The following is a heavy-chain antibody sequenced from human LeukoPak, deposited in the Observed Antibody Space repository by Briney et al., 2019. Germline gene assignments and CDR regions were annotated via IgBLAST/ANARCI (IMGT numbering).Heavy chain of an antibody. CDR1: GYTFTGYY. D-gene: IGHD6-13*01. CDR3: ARDQRGYSSSWPIDY. Sequence: ASVKVSCKASGYTFTGYYMHWVRQAPGQGLEWMGWINPNSGGTNYAQKFQGRVTMTRDTSISTAYMELSRLRSDDTAAYYCARDQRGYSSSWPIDYWGQGTLVTVSS. CDR2: INPNSGGT. J-gene: IGHJ4*02. V-gene: IGHV1-2*02.